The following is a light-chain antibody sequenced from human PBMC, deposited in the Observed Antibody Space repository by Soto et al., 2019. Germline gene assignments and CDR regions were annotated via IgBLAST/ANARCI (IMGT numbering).Light chain of an antibody. Sequence: QSALTQPASVSGSPGQSITISCTGTSSDVGNYNYVSWYQQYPGRVPKLMIYQVTNRPSGVSNRFSGSRSGNTASLTISGLQAEDEADYYCSSYTDSSNYVFGTGTKVTVL. CDR3: SSYTDSSNYV. CDR1: SSDVGNYNY. V-gene: IGLV2-14*01. J-gene: IGLJ1*01. CDR2: QVT.